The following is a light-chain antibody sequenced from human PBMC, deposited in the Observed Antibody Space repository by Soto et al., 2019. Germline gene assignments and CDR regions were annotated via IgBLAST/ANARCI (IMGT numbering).Light chain of an antibody. V-gene: IGKV3-15*01. CDR1: QSVSSN. J-gene: IGKJ5*01. Sequence: EIRITQSPTTLSLSPGERGTPSLRASQSVSSNLAWYQQKPGQTPRLLIFDASTRATGIPARFSGSGSGTEFALTISSLQSEDFAVYYCQQYNKWPLITFGQGTRLEIK. CDR2: DAS. CDR3: QQYNKWPLIT.